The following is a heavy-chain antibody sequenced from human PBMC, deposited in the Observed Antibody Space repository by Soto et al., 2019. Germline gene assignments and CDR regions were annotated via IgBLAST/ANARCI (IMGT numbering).Heavy chain of an antibody. V-gene: IGHV4-59*01. CDR3: ARLTYSSGWPKPYYYYYGMDV. D-gene: IGHD6-19*01. CDR2: IYYSGST. J-gene: IGHJ6*02. Sequence: SETLSLTCTVSGGSISSYYWSWIRQPPGKGLEWIGYIYYSGSTNYNPSLKSRVTISVDTSKNQFSLKLSSVTAADTAVYYCARLTYSSGWPKPYYYYYGMDVWGQGTTVTVSS. CDR1: GGSISSYY.